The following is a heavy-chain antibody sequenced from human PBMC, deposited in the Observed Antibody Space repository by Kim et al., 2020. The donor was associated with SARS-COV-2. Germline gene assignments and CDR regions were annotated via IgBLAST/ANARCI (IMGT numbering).Heavy chain of an antibody. CDR3: ARKKEQGSGWYAFDI. D-gene: IGHD6-19*01. V-gene: IGHV1-8*01. Sequence: AQKFQGRVTMTRNTSITTAYMELSSLRSEDTAVYYCARKKEQGSGWYAFDIWGQGTMVTVSS. J-gene: IGHJ3*02.